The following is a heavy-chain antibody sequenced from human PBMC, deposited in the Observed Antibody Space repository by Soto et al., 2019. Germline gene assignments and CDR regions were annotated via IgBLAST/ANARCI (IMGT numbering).Heavy chain of an antibody. J-gene: IGHJ4*02. V-gene: IGHV3-30-3*01. CDR3: ARGTITFGGPSLDY. D-gene: IGHD3-16*01. CDR1: GFTFSSYA. CDR2: ISYDGSNK. Sequence: QVQLVESGGGVVQPGRSLRLSCAASGFTFSSYAMHWVRQAPGKGLEWVAVISYDGSNKYYADSVKGRFTISRDNSKNTLDLQMNSLRAEDTAVYYCARGTITFGGPSLDYWGQGTLVTVSS.